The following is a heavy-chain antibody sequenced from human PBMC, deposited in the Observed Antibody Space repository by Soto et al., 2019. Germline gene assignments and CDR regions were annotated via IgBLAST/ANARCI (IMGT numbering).Heavy chain of an antibody. CDR3: ARXPHYDFWSGDPYYGMDV. Sequence: SETLSLTCAVYGGSFSCYYWSWIRQPPGKGLEWIGEINHSGSTNYNPSLKSRVTISVDTSKNQFSLKLSSVTAADTAVYYCARXPHYDFWSGDPYYGMDVWGQGTTVTVSS. J-gene: IGHJ6*02. CDR2: INHSGST. V-gene: IGHV4-34*01. CDR1: GGSFSCYY. D-gene: IGHD3-3*01.